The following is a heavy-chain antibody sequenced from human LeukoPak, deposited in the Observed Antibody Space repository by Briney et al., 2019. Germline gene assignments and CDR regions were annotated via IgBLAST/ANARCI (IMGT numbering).Heavy chain of an antibody. V-gene: IGHV3-11*03. J-gene: IGHJ5*02. Sequence: GGSLRLSCEASGFTFSAYAMTWIRQAPGKGLEWVSCISSGSSYTNYTDSVKGRFTISRDNAKRSLYLQMNSLTAEDAAVYYCARSGGTYGWFDPWGQGTLVTVSS. CDR3: ARSGGTYGWFDP. D-gene: IGHD1-26*01. CDR2: ISSGSSYT. CDR1: GFTFSAYA.